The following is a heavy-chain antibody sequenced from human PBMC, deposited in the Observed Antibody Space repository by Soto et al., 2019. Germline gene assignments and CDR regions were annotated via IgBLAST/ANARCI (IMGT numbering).Heavy chain of an antibody. CDR2: INPSGGST. D-gene: IGHD4-17*01. J-gene: IGHJ6*02. Sequence: ASVKVSFKASGYTFTSYYMHWVRQAPGQGLEWMGIINPSGGSTSYAQKFQGRVTMTRDTSTSTVYMELSSLRSEDTAVYYCARCSCDYGSYYYYGMDVWGQGTTVTVSS. CDR3: ARCSCDYGSYYYYGMDV. CDR1: GYTFTSYY. V-gene: IGHV1-46*01.